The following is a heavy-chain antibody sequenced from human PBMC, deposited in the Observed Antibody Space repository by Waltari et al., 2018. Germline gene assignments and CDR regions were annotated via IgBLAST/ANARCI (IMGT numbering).Heavy chain of an antibody. CDR3: AIQGHYDFWTGYYLFDY. V-gene: IGHV4-59*08. CDR1: GGSISNYY. CDR2: IYYSGST. D-gene: IGHD3-3*01. J-gene: IGHJ4*02. Sequence: QVQLQESGPGLVKPSETLSLTCTVSGGSISNYYWSWIRQSPGKGLEWIGSIYYSGSTNYNPSLKSRVTLSVDTSKNHFSLKLSSVTAADTALYYCAIQGHYDFWTGYYLFDYWGQGTLVTVSS.